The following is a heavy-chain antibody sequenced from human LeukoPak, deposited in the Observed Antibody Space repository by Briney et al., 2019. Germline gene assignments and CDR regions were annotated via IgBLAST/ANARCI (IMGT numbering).Heavy chain of an antibody. CDR3: ALTYYDFWSGYYTGGIDY. D-gene: IGHD3-3*01. CDR2: IYPGDSDT. V-gene: IGHV5-51*01. J-gene: IGHJ4*02. CDR1: GYRFTSYW. Sequence: GESLRISCKGSGYRFTSYWIGWVRQMPGKGLEWMGIIYPGDSDTRYSPSFQGQVTISADKSISTAYLQWSSLKASDTAMYYCALTYYDFWSGYYTGGIDYWGQGTLVTVSS.